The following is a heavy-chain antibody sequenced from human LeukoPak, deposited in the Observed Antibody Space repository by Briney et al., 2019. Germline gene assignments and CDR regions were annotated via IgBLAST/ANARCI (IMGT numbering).Heavy chain of an antibody. Sequence: SETLSLTCTVSGGSISSNSYYWSWIRQPPGKGLEWIGEINHSGSTNYNPSLKSRVTISVDTSKNQFSLKLSSVTAADTAVYYCARHGSSSYGYFDYWGQGTLVTVSS. CDR1: GGSISSNSYY. D-gene: IGHD5-18*01. J-gene: IGHJ4*02. V-gene: IGHV4-39*01. CDR3: ARHGSSSYGYFDY. CDR2: INHSGST.